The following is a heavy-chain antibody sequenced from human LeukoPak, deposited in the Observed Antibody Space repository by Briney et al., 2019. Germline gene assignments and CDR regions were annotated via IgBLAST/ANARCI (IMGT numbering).Heavy chain of an antibody. CDR1: GYTFTSYA. Sequence: ASANVSCKASGYTFTSYAISWVRQAPGQGLEWMGGIIPIFGTANYAQKFQGRVTITADESTSTAYMELSSLRSEDTAVYYCARDHSSGYYYVGPLDYWGQGTLVTVSS. J-gene: IGHJ4*02. CDR3: ARDHSSGYYYVGPLDY. V-gene: IGHV1-69*13. D-gene: IGHD3-22*01. CDR2: IIPIFGTA.